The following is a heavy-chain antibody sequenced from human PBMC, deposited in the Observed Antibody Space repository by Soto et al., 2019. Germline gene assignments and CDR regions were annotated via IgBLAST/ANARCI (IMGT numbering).Heavy chain of an antibody. D-gene: IGHD6-6*01. J-gene: IGHJ4*02. Sequence: QVQLVESGGGVVQPGRSLRLSCAASGFTFSSYAMHWVRQAPGKGLEWVAVISYDGSNKYYADSVKGRFTISRDNSKNTLYLQMNSLRAEDTAVYYCARDPSSSPQADYWGQGTLVTVSS. V-gene: IGHV3-30-3*01. CDR3: ARDPSSSPQADY. CDR2: ISYDGSNK. CDR1: GFTFSSYA.